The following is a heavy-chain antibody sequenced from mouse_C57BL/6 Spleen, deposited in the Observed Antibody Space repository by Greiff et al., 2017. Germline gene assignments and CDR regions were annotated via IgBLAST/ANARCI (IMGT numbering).Heavy chain of an antibody. CDR2: ISDGGSYT. CDR1: GFTFSSYA. J-gene: IGHJ2*01. Sequence: EVKLVESGGGLVKPGGSLKLSCAASGFTFSSYAMPWVRQTPEKRLEWVATISDGGSYTYYPDNVKGRVTIARDNAKNNLYLQMSHLKSEDTAMYYCARDGGGDDFDYWGQGTTLTVSS. V-gene: IGHV5-4*01. CDR3: ARDGGGDDFDY.